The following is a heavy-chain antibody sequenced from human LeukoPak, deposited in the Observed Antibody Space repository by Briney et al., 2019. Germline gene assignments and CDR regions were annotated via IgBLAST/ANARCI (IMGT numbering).Heavy chain of an antibody. Sequence: PSETLSLTCTVSGGSISISNYLWGWIRQPPGKGLEWTGSIYYSGSTYHNPSFKSRLTISVDTSKNQFSLRPSSVTAADTAMYYCARQGDSCSGGSCYARTIDYWGQGTLVTVSS. CDR1: GGSISISNYL. D-gene: IGHD2-15*01. CDR3: ARQGDSCSGGSCYARTIDY. J-gene: IGHJ4*02. V-gene: IGHV4-39*01. CDR2: IYYSGST.